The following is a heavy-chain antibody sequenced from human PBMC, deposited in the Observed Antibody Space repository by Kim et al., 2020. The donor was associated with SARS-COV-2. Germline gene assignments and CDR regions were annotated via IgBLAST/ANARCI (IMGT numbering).Heavy chain of an antibody. Sequence: SETLSLTCTVSGGSISSYYWSWIRQPPGKGLEWIGYIYYSGSTNYNPSLKSRVTISVDTSKNQFSLKLSSVTAADTAVYYCARLLYGSGSYFFDYWGQGTRVTVSS. J-gene: IGHJ4*02. CDR1: GGSISSYY. CDR3: ARLLYGSGSYFFDY. V-gene: IGHV4-59*13. D-gene: IGHD3-10*01. CDR2: IYYSGST.